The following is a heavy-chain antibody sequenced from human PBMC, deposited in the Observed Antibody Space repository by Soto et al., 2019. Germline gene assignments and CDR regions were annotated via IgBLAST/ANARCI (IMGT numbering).Heavy chain of an antibody. V-gene: IGHV4-59*11. CDR1: GRSIGGHY. D-gene: IGHD6-19*01. Sequence: QVQLQESGPGLVKPSETLSLTCTVSGRSIGGHYWTWIRQPPGKGLEWIGYIFYSGSTNYNPSLKSRVTILVDTSKNQFSLRLSSVTAADTAVYYCARVGSSGWSPDYWGPGTLVTVSS. CDR3: ARVGSSGWSPDY. CDR2: IFYSGST. J-gene: IGHJ4*02.